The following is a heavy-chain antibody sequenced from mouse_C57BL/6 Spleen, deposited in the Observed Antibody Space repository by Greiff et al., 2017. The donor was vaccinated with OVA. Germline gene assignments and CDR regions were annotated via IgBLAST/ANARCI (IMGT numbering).Heavy chain of an antibody. J-gene: IGHJ4*01. CDR3: TTRAMDY. Sequence: VHVKQSGAELVRPGASVKLSCTASGFNIKDDYMHWVKQRPEQGLEWIGWIDPENGDTEYASKFQGKATITADTSSNTAYLQLSSLTSEDTAVYYCTTRAMDYWGQGTSVTVSS. CDR1: GFNIKDDY. CDR2: IDPENGDT. V-gene: IGHV14-4*01.